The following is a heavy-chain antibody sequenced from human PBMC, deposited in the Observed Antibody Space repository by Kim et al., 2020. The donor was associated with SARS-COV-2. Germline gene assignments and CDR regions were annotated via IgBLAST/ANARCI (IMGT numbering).Heavy chain of an antibody. D-gene: IGHD6-19*01. CDR1: GLTFSDYA. J-gene: IGHJ4*02. Sequence: GGSLRLSCAASGLTFSDYAMSWVRQAPGKGLEWVSATSGSGGTTYYAGSVEGRFTVSKDSSRNTLTLQMNSLRAEDTAVYFCALRIAVAGTIDVWGQGT. CDR3: ALRIAVAGTIDV. CDR2: TSGSGGTT. V-gene: IGHV3-23*01.